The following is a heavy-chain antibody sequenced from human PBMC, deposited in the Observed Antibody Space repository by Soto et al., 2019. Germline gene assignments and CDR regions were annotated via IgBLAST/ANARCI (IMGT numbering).Heavy chain of an antibody. CDR1: GGSISSGDCY. CDR3: DREAWERTGLYDYYGMDV. CDR2: IYYSGST. Sequence: SETLSLTCTVSGGSISSGDCYWSWIRQAPGKGLEWIGYIYYSGSTPYIPSLNSRVTISVDTSTNQFSMKKSSVTAAYTAVYYWDREAWERTGLYDYYGMDVWGQGTTVTVSS. V-gene: IGHV4-30-4*01. J-gene: IGHJ6*02. D-gene: IGHD1-1*01.